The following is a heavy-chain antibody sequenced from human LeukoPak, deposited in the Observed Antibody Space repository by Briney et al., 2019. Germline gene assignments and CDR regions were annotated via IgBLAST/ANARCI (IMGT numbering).Heavy chain of an antibody. J-gene: IGHJ6*02. D-gene: IGHD3-10*01. CDR3: ARAIMVRGDFYGVDV. Sequence: ASVKVSCKASGYTFTTFGISWVRQAPGQGLEWMGWINTYSGSKNYAQSFQGRVIMSTDTPTTTAYMDLRSLRSDDTAVYYCARAIMVRGDFYGVDVWGQGTTVTVSS. CDR2: INTYSGSK. CDR1: GYTFTTFG. V-gene: IGHV1-18*01.